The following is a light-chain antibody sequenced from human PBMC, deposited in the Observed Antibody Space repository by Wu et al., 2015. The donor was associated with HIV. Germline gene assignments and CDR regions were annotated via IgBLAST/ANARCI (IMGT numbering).Light chain of an antibody. V-gene: IGKV1-5*03. CDR3: QQYSTYSIT. CDR2: EAS. Sequence: DIQMTQSPSTLSASVGDRVTITCRASQNINNFLAWYQQKPGRAPKILIYEASNLEFGVPSRFSGSGSGTDFTLTISSLQPDDFATYYCQQYSTYSITFGQGTRLDIK. CDR1: QNINNF. J-gene: IGKJ5*01.